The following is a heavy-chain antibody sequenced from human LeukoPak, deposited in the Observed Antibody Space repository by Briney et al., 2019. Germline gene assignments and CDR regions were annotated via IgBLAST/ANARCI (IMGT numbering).Heavy chain of an antibody. D-gene: IGHD2-15*01. V-gene: IGHV4-34*01. CDR1: GGSFSGYY. Sequence: SETLSLTCAVYGGSFSGYYWGWIRQPPGKGLEWIGEINHSGSTNYNPSLKSRVTISVDTSKNQFSLKLSSVTAADTAVYYCARAYCSGGSCYYYYYYGMDVWGKGTTVTVSS. CDR3: ARAYCSGGSCYYYYYYGMDV. CDR2: INHSGST. J-gene: IGHJ6*04.